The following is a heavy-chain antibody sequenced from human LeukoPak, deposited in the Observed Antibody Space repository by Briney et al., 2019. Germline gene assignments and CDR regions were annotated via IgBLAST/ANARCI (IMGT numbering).Heavy chain of an antibody. Sequence: GGSLRLSCAASGFSFSTSTMNWVRQAPGKGLEWISSVGKTSRDMYYADSVRGRFTISRDNAKNSLFLLMNSLRVEDTSVYYCVRGDNRDYWGQGTLVTVSS. CDR1: GFSFSTST. CDR3: VRGDNRDY. V-gene: IGHV3-21*01. CDR2: VGKTSRDM. J-gene: IGHJ4*02. D-gene: IGHD1-14*01.